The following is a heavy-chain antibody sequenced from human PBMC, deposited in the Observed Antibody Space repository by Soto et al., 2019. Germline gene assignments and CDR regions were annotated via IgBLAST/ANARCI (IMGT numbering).Heavy chain of an antibody. CDR2: IVPIVDTS. CDR1: GGTFSSYA. CDR3: VRVVAIPGYPDN. Sequence: QVQLVQSGAEVRQPASSVKVSCKTSGGTFSSYAISWVRQAPGQGLEWMGGIVPIVDTSTYAQKFQGRVTINADESTSTAYMELSSLRSDDTAIYYCVRVVAIPGYPDNWGQGTLVTVSS. V-gene: IGHV1-69*12. J-gene: IGHJ4*02. D-gene: IGHD5-12*01.